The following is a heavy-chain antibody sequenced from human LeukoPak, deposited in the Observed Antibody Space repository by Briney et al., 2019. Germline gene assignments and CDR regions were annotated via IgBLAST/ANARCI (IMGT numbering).Heavy chain of an antibody. Sequence: GGSLRLSCAASGFTSSSYWMSWVRQAPGKGLEWVANIKQDGSEKYYVDSVKGRFTISRDNAKNSLYLQMNSLRAEDTAVYYCARGRRVEMATILDYWGQGTLVTVSS. J-gene: IGHJ4*02. CDR2: IKQDGSEK. D-gene: IGHD5-24*01. V-gene: IGHV3-7*01. CDR3: ARGRRVEMATILDY. CDR1: GFTSSSYW.